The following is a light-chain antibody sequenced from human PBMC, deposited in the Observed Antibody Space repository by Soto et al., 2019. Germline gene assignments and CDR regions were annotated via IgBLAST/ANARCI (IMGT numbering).Light chain of an antibody. J-gene: IGLJ1*01. CDR1: SSDVGGYNY. CDR2: DVS. V-gene: IGLV2-14*01. CDR3: SSYTSSSTLA. Sequence: QAVLTQPASVSGSPGQSITISCTGTSSDVGGYNYVSWYKQHPGKAPKLMIYDVSNRPSGVSNRFSGSKSGNTASLTISGLQAEDEADYYCSSYTSSSTLAFGTGTKVTVL.